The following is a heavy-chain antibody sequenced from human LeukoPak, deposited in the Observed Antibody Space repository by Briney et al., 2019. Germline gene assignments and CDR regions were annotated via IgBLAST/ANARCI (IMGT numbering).Heavy chain of an antibody. CDR3: AREGYSYGYMAFDI. CDR2: IWYDGSNK. D-gene: IGHD5-18*01. V-gene: IGHV3-33*01. CDR1: GFTFSSYG. J-gene: IGHJ3*02. Sequence: GRSLRLSCAASGFTFSSYGMHWVRQAPGKGLEWVAVIWYDGSNKYYADSVKGRLTISRDNSKNTLYLQMNSLRAEDTAVYYCAREGYSYGYMAFDIWGQGTMVTVSS.